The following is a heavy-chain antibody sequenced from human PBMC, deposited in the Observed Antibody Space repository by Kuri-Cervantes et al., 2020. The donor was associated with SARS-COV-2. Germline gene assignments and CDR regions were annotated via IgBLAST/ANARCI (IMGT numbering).Heavy chain of an antibody. Sequence: GGSLRLSCAVSGFTFTSHAMHWVRQAPGKGLEWVALISYDGSNKFYADSVKGRFTISRDNSKNTLYLQMNSLRAEDTAVYYCARDGAWGPVEGFDYWGQGTLVTVSS. CDR2: ISYDGSNK. J-gene: IGHJ4*02. V-gene: IGHV3-30*03. CDR1: GFTFTSHA. CDR3: ARDGAWGPVEGFDY. D-gene: IGHD3-16*01.